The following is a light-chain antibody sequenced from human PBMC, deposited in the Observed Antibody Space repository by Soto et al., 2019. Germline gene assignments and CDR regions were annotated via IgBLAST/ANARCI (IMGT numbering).Light chain of an antibody. CDR2: GAS. Sequence: EIVLTQSPGTLSLSPGERGTLSCSASQSISSSYLAWYQQKPGQAPRLLIYGASNRATGIPDRFSGSGSGADFTLTISRLEPEDFAVYYCQQYGSSPQTCGQGTKGDIK. CDR1: QSISSSY. CDR3: QQYGSSPQT. V-gene: IGKV3-20*01. J-gene: IGKJ1*01.